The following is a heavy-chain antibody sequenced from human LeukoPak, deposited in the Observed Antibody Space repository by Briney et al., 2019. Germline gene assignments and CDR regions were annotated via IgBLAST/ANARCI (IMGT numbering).Heavy chain of an antibody. CDR1: GFTFSDYY. D-gene: IGHD6-6*01. CDR3: ARPELPLDSSSSGSWFDP. Sequence: GGSLRLSCAAAGFTFSDYYMGWIRQAPGKWLEWVSYISSIGSTIYYADSVKGRFTISRDNAKNSLYLQMNSLRADDTAVYYCARPELPLDSSSSGSWFDPWGQGTLVTVSS. CDR2: ISSIGSTI. J-gene: IGHJ5*02. V-gene: IGHV3-11*04.